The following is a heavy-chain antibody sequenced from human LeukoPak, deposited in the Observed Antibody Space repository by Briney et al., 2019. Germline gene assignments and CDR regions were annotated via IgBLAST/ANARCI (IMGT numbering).Heavy chain of an antibody. CDR1: GFTFNRCW. Sequence: GGSLRLSCVVSGFTFNRCWMNWVRQAPGKGLEWVAHINPDGRDTYYVDSVKDRFTISRDNAQNSMYLQMNSLRVEDTAVYYCTSWGDTTAEYFQRWGQGTLVTVSS. J-gene: IGHJ1*01. CDR2: INPDGRDT. V-gene: IGHV3-7*01. D-gene: IGHD2-21*02. CDR3: TSWGDTTAEYFQR.